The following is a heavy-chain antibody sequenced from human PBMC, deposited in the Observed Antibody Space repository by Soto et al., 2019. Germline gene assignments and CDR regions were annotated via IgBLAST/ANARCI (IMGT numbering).Heavy chain of an antibody. V-gene: IGHV6-1*01. CDR3: ARSSGYSSGWYEGPYYYYYGMDV. D-gene: IGHD6-19*01. Sequence: SQTLSLTCAISGDSVSSNSAAWNWIRQSPSRGLEWLGRTYYRSKWYNDYAVSVKSRITINPDTSKNQFSLKLSSVTAADTAVYYCARSSGYSSGWYEGPYYYYYGMDVWGQGTTVTVSS. J-gene: IGHJ6*02. CDR2: TYYRSKWYN. CDR1: GDSVSSNSAA.